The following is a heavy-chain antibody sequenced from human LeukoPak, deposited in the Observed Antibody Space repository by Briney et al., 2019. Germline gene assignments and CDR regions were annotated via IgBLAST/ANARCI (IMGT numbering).Heavy chain of an antibody. CDR3: ARHLFSLVAAIEGAFDI. CDR1: GYIFTSFY. D-gene: IGHD5-12*01. J-gene: IGHJ3*02. V-gene: IGHV1-2*02. Sequence: ASVKVSCKASGYIFTSFYMHWVRQAPGQGLEWMGWINPNNGGTKYAQKFQGRVTMTRDTSINTVYMELTRLRSDDTAIYYCARHLFSLVAAIEGAFDIWGQGTMVTVSS. CDR2: INPNNGGT.